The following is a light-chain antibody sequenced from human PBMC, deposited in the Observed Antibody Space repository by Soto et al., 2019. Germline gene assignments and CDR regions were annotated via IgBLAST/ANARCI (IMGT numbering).Light chain of an antibody. J-gene: IGKJ5*01. V-gene: IGKV3-11*01. CDR3: QQLNSYPIT. CDR2: GAS. CDR1: QSVSSY. Sequence: EIVLTQSPATLSLSPGERATLSCRASQSVSSYLAWYQQKPGQAPRLLVYGASSRATGISDRFSGSGSGTDLTITISRLQPEDFETYYCQQLNSYPITFGQGTRLEI.